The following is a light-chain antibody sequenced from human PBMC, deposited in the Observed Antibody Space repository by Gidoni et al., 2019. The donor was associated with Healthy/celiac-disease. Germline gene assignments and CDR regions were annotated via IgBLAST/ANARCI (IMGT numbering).Light chain of an antibody. J-gene: IGKJ2*01. CDR3: QQYDNLPPTYT. CDR1: QDISNY. Sequence: DIQMTQSPSSLSASVGDRVTITCQASQDISNYLNWYQQKPGKAPKLLIYDASNLETGVPSRFSGSGSGTDFTFTISSLQPEDIATYYYQQYDNLPPTYTFGQGTKLEIK. V-gene: IGKV1-33*01. CDR2: DAS.